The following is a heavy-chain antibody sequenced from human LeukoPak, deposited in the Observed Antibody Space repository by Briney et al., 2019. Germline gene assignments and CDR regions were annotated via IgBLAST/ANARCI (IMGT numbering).Heavy chain of an antibody. Sequence: ASVKVSCKASGGTFSSYAISWVRQALGQGLEWMGGIIPTFGTANYAQKFQGRVTITADESTSTAYMELSSLRSEDTAVYYCARNGATTVTYYFDYWGQGTLVTVSS. J-gene: IGHJ4*02. D-gene: IGHD4-11*01. V-gene: IGHV1-69*13. CDR1: GGTFSSYA. CDR2: IIPTFGTA. CDR3: ARNGATTVTYYFDY.